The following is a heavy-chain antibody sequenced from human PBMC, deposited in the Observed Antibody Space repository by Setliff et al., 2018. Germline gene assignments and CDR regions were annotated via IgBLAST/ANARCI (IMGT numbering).Heavy chain of an antibody. V-gene: IGHV5-51*01. CDR2: IYPGDSDT. D-gene: IGHD3-22*01. Sequence: PGESLKISCKGSGYRFTTYWIGWVRQMPGKGLEWMGIIYPGDSDTRYSPSFQGQVTISADKSITTAYLQWSSLKASDTAMYYCARSAWGSSGYYPYYFDYWGQGTLVTVSS. CDR3: ARSAWGSSGYYPYYFDY. CDR1: GYRFTTYW. J-gene: IGHJ4*02.